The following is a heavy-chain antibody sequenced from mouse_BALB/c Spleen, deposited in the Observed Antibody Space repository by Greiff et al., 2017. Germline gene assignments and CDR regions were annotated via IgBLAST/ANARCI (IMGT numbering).Heavy chain of an antibody. Sequence: EVQGVESGGDLVKPGGSLKLSCAASGFTFSSYGMSWVRQTPDKRLEWGATISSGGSYTYYPDSVKGRFTISRDTAKNTLYLQMSSLKSEDTAMYYCARASTIWYFEVWGEGATV. CDR2: ISSGGSYT. D-gene: IGHD2-1*01. V-gene: IGHV5-6*01. CDR1: GFTFSSYG. J-gene: IGHJ1*01. CDR3: ARASTIWYFEV.